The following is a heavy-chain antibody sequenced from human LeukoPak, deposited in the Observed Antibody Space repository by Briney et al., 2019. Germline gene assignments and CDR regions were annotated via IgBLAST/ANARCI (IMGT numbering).Heavy chain of an antibody. J-gene: IGHJ6*04. Sequence: GGSLRLSCEASGFTFSSYEMNWVRQTPGKGLEWVSYIGTGNNKHYAESIKGRFTISRDNAKNSLYLQMNSLRAEDTAVYYCAELGITMIGGVWGKGTTVTISS. CDR2: IGTGNNK. CDR1: GFTFSSYE. V-gene: IGHV3-48*03. D-gene: IGHD3-10*02. CDR3: AELGITMIGGV.